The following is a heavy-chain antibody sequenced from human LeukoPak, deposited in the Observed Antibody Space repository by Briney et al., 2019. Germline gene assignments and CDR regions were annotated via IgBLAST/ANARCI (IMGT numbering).Heavy chain of an antibody. J-gene: IGHJ6*03. V-gene: IGHV4-59*01. CDR1: GGSISSYY. D-gene: IGHD1-7*01. Sequence: PSETLSLTCTVSGGSISSYYWSWIRQPPGKGLEWIVYIYYSGSTNCNPSLKSRVTISVDTSKNQFSLKLSSVTAADTAVYYCARAIRGRNWSYEGPYYYYYMDVWGKGTTVTVSS. CDR2: IYYSGST. CDR3: ARAIRGRNWSYEGPYYYYYMDV.